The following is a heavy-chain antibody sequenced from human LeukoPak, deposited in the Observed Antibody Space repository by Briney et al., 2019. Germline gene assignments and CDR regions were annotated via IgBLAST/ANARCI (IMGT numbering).Heavy chain of an antibody. CDR1: GFTFSNAW. J-gene: IGHJ4*02. V-gene: IGHV3-15*01. CDR3: TTDSIVGATTPDY. D-gene: IGHD1-26*01. CDR2: IKSKTDGGTT. Sequence: GGSLRLSCAASGFTFSNAWMSWVRQAPGKGLEWVGRIKSKTDGGTTDYAAPGKDRFTISRDDSKNTLYLQMNSLKTEDTAVYYCTTDSIVGATTPDYWGQGTLVTVSS.